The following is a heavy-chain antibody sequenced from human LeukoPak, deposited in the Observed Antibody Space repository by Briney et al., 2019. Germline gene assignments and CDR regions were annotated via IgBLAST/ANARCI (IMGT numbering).Heavy chain of an antibody. V-gene: IGHV3-74*01. CDR1: GFTFSNYW. Sequence: PTGGSLRLSCAASGFTFSNYWMQWVRQAPGKGLVWVSRIISDGSATNYADSVKGRFTISRDNAKNTLYLQMNSLRVEDTAVYYCARDRVPYCSGVSCSVDVWGQGTTVTVAS. CDR3: ARDRVPYCSGVSCSVDV. D-gene: IGHD2-15*01. CDR2: IISDGSAT. J-gene: IGHJ6*02.